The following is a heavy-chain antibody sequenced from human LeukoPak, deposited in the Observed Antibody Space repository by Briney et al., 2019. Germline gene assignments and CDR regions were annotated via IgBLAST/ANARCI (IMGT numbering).Heavy chain of an antibody. V-gene: IGHV4-30-4*08. CDR3: ARQGRWYFDL. CDR1: GGSISSGFYY. Sequence: SETLSLTCTVSGGSISSGFYYWNWIRQPPGKGLEWIGYISYSGSTYYNPSLKSRVTISVDTSKNQFSLKLSSVTAADTAVYYCARQGRWYFDLWGRGTLVTVSS. J-gene: IGHJ2*01. CDR2: ISYSGST.